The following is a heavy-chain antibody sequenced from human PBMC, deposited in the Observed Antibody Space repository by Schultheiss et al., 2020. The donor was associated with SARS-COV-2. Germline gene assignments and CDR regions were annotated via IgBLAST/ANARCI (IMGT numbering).Heavy chain of an antibody. Sequence: GGSLRLSCAASKFTFSSYGMHWVRQAPGKGLEWVAVITYDGSNKYYVDSVKGRFTISRDNSKNTLYLQMNSLRAEDTAVYYCAKDGANCSGGSCHFPSSYGMDVWGQGTTVTVSS. J-gene: IGHJ6*02. D-gene: IGHD2-15*01. CDR1: KFTFSSYG. CDR2: ITYDGSNK. V-gene: IGHV3-30*18. CDR3: AKDGANCSGGSCHFPSSYGMDV.